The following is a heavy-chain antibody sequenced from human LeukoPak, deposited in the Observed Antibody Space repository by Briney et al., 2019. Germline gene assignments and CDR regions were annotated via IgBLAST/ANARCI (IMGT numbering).Heavy chain of an antibody. Sequence: SETLSLTCAVYGGSFSSYYWSWIRQPPGKGLEWIGEINHSGSTNYNPSLKSRVTISVDTSKNQFSLKLSSVTAADTAVYYCARGHFVAARPKLPYDYWGQGTLVTVSS. CDR2: INHSGST. CDR1: GGSFSSYY. D-gene: IGHD6-6*01. CDR3: ARGHFVAARPKLPYDY. V-gene: IGHV4-34*01. J-gene: IGHJ4*02.